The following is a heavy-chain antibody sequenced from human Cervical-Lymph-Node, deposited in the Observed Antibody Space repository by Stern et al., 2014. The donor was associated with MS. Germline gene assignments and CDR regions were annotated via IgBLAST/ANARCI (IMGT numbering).Heavy chain of an antibody. Sequence: EVQLVESGGGLVQPGGSLRLSCAASGFTFSSYWMHWVRQAPGKGLVWVSRINSDGSSTSYADSVKGRFTISRDNAKNTLYLQMNSLRAEDTAVYYCARDAYCGGDCYSGWFDPWGQGTLVTVSS. J-gene: IGHJ5*02. D-gene: IGHD2-21*02. V-gene: IGHV3-74*01. CDR1: GFTFSSYW. CDR2: INSDGSST. CDR3: ARDAYCGGDCYSGWFDP.